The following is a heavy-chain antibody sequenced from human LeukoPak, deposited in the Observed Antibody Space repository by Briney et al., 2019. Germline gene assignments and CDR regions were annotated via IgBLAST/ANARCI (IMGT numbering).Heavy chain of an antibody. D-gene: IGHD2-2*01. V-gene: IGHV1-18*04. Sequence: ASVKVSCKASGYTFTSYGISWVRQAPGQGLEWMGWISAYNGNTNYAQKLQGRVTMTTDTSTSTAYMELRSLRSDDTAVYYCASFMGYCSSTSCPFEYWGQGTLVTVSS. CDR3: ASFMGYCSSTSCPFEY. J-gene: IGHJ4*02. CDR2: ISAYNGNT. CDR1: GYTFTSYG.